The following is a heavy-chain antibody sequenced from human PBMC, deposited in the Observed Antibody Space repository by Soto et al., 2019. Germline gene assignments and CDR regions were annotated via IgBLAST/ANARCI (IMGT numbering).Heavy chain of an antibody. CDR2: INPSGGST. J-gene: IGHJ6*02. CDR3: ARDGRRGGMDV. CDR1: GYTFTSYY. V-gene: IGHV1-46*01. Sequence: QVQLVQSGAEVKKPGASVKVSCKASGYTFTSYYMHWVRQAPGQGLEWMGIINPSGGSTTYAQKFQGRVTMTRDTSTSTVYMELSSLRSEDTAVYYCARDGRRGGMDVWGQGTTVTVSS.